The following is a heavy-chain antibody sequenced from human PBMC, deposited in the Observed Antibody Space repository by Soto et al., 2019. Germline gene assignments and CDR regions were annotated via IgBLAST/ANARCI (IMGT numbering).Heavy chain of an antibody. D-gene: IGHD6-13*01. J-gene: IGHJ3*02. CDR2: ISGSGGST. CDR3: ATIPHSSSWYLDAFDI. V-gene: IGHV3-23*01. CDR1: GFTFSSYA. Sequence: EVQLLESGGGLVQPGGSLRLSCAASGFTFSSYAMSWVRQAPGKGLEWVSAISGSGGSTYYADSVKGRFTISRDNSKNTLYLQMSSLRAEDTAIYYCATIPHSSSWYLDAFDIWGQGTMVTVSS.